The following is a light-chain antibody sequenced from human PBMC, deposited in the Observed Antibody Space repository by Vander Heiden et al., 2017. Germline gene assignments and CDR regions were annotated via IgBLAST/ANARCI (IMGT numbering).Light chain of an antibody. Sequence: QSALTQPASVSGSPGQSITISCTGTSSDVGGYNYVSWYQQHPAKAPNLLLYDVSNRPSGVPNRFSGSKSGTTASLTISGLQAEDAADYYCSSYTSSSTPWVFGGGTKLTVL. V-gene: IGLV2-14*03. CDR1: SSDVGGYNY. CDR2: DVS. CDR3: SSYTSSSTPWV. J-gene: IGLJ3*02.